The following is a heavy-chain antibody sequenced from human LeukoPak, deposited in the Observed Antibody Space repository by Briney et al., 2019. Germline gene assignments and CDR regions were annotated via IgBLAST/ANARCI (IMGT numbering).Heavy chain of an antibody. Sequence: GGSLRLSCVVSDFIFSSYAMSWVRQVPGKGLEWVSVISGSGVSTNYADSVKGRFTISRDNSKNSLYLQMNSLRAEDTAVYYCTKESSGGWYFDYWGQGTLVTVSS. V-gene: IGHV3-23*01. CDR3: TKESSGGWYFDY. D-gene: IGHD6-19*01. CDR1: DFIFSSYA. J-gene: IGHJ4*02. CDR2: ISGSGVST.